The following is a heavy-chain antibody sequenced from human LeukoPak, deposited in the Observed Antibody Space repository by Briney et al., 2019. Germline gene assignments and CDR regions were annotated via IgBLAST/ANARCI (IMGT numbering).Heavy chain of an antibody. CDR3: ARVARYGSGSYLRSRHVLCWFDP. V-gene: IGHV4-61*09. Sequence: SETLSLTCTVSGGSISSGSYYWSWIRQPAGKRLEWIGHIYRSGSTNYNPSLKSRVTISADTSKNQFSLKLSSVTAADTAVYYCARVARYGSGSYLRSRHVLCWFDPWGQGTLVTVSS. J-gene: IGHJ5*02. CDR1: GGSISSGSYY. CDR2: IYRSGST. D-gene: IGHD3-10*01.